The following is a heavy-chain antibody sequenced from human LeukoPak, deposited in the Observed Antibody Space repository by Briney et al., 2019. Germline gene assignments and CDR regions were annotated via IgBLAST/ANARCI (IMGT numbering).Heavy chain of an antibody. CDR3: AITTPVYGDYVDYFDY. CDR2: IYYSGST. D-gene: IGHD4-17*01. J-gene: IGHJ4*02. CDR1: GGSISSSSYY. Sequence: SETLSLTCTVSGGSISSSSYYWGWIRQPPGKGLEWIGSIYYSGSTYYNPSLKSRVTISVDTSKNQFSLKLSSVTAADTAVYYCAITTPVYGDYVDYFDYWGQGTLVTVSS. V-gene: IGHV4-39*01.